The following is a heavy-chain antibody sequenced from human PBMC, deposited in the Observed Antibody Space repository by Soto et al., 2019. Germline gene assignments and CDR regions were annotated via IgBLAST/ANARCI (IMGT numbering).Heavy chain of an antibody. D-gene: IGHD2-21*02. Sequence: PSETLSLTCTVSVGSISGYYLSWIRQPPVKGLEWIGHIYTSGSTNYNPSLKSRVTMSVDTSKNQFSLKLSSVTAADTAVYYCARVSRLAYCGGDCHSYFDYWGQGTLVTVSS. CDR2: IYTSGST. CDR3: ARVSRLAYCGGDCHSYFDY. V-gene: IGHV4-4*07. CDR1: VGSISGYY. J-gene: IGHJ4*02.